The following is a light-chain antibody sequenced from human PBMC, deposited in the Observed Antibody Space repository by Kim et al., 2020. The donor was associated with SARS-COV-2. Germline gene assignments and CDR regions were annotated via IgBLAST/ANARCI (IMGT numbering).Light chain of an antibody. J-gene: IGKJ1*01. CDR3: QQYGSSPRT. CDR2: GAS. V-gene: IGKV3-20*01. CDR1: KSVSSNY. Sequence: SPGERATLSCRASKSVSSNYLAWYQQKPGQAPRLLIYGASSRATGIPDRFSGSGSGTDFTLTISRLEPDDFAVYYCQQYGSSPRTFGQGTKVDIK.